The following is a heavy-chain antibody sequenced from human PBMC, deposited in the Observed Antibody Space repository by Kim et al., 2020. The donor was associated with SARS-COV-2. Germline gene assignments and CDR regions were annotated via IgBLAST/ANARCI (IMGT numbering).Heavy chain of an antibody. Sequence: SETLSLACAVYGGSFSGYYWSWIRQPPGKGLEWIGEINHSGSTNYNPSLKSRVTISVDTSKNQFSRKLSSVTAADTAVYYCARGGRVAAAGKNWFDPWGQGTLVTVSS. CDR1: GGSFSGYY. CDR2: INHSGST. CDR3: ARGGRVAAAGKNWFDP. D-gene: IGHD6-13*01. J-gene: IGHJ5*02. V-gene: IGHV4-34*01.